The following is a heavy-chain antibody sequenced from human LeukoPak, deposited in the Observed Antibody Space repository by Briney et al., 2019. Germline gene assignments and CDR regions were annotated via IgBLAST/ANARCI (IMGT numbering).Heavy chain of an antibody. CDR2: ISYDGSNK. J-gene: IGHJ6*02. CDR1: GFTFSSYA. D-gene: IGHD2-21*02. CDR3: ARDLRRHIVVVTAIRYYYYGMDV. Sequence: GGSLRLSCAASGFTFSSYAMHWVRQAPGKGLEWVAVISYDGSNKYYADSVKGRFTISRDNSKNTLYLQMNSLRAEDTAVYYCARDLRRHIVVVTAIRYYYYGMDVWGQGTTVAVSS. V-gene: IGHV3-30-3*01.